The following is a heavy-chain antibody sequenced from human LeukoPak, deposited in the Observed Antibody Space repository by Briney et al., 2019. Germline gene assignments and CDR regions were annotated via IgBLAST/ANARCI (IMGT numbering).Heavy chain of an antibody. Sequence: ASVTVSFTASGYTFTGYYMHWVRQAPGQGLEWMGWINPNSGGTNYAQKFQGRVTMTRDTSISTAYIELSRLRSDDTAVYYCARNKVAGYSSGWYYWFDPWGQGTLVTASS. CDR1: GYTFTGYY. D-gene: IGHD6-19*01. J-gene: IGHJ5*02. CDR3: ARNKVAGYSSGWYYWFDP. V-gene: IGHV1-2*02. CDR2: INPNSGGT.